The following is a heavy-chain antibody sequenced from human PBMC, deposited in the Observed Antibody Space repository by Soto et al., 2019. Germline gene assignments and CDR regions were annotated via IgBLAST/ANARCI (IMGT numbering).Heavy chain of an antibody. D-gene: IGHD6-19*01. Sequence: ESGGGVVQPGRSLRLSCAASGFTFSSYAMHWVRQAPGKGLEWVAVISYDGSNKYYADSVKGRFTISRDNSKNTLYLQMNSLRGEDTAVYYCARDLVAGTDYYYGMDVWGQGTTVTVSS. J-gene: IGHJ6*02. CDR2: ISYDGSNK. CDR1: GFTFSSYA. CDR3: ARDLVAGTDYYYGMDV. V-gene: IGHV3-30-3*01.